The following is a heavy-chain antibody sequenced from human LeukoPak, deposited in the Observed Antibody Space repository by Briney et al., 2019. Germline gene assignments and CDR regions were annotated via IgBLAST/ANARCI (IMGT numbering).Heavy chain of an antibody. D-gene: IGHD3-9*01. Sequence: ASVKVSCKASGYTFTGYYMHWVRQAAGQGLKWMGWINPNSGCTNYAQKFQGRVTMTRDTSISTAYMELSRLRSDDTAVYYCARDGRGILTGAYYYYGMDVWGQGTTVTVSS. CDR1: GYTFTGYY. V-gene: IGHV1-2*02. J-gene: IGHJ6*02. CDR3: ARDGRGILTGAYYYYGMDV. CDR2: INPNSGCT.